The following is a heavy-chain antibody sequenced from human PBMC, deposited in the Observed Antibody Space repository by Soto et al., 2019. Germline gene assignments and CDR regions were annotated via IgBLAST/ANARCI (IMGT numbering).Heavy chain of an antibody. J-gene: IGHJ4*02. V-gene: IGHV4-31*03. CDR3: AGIYSGSPGGTLRY. CDR1: GGSISSGGYY. D-gene: IGHD1-26*01. Sequence: QVQLQESGPGLVKPSQTLSLTCTVSGGSISSGGYYWSWIRQHPGKGLEWIGYIYYSGRNYYNPSLKSRVTISVDTSKNQFALKLSSVTAADTAVYYCAGIYSGSPGGTLRYWGQGTLVTVSS. CDR2: IYYSGRN.